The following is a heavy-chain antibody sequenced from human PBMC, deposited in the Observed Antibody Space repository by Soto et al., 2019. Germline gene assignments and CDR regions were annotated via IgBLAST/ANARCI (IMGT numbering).Heavy chain of an antibody. D-gene: IGHD3-10*01. V-gene: IGHV1-69*01. CDR2: FIPIFVSA. CDR1: GGTVSSYA. CDR3: ARDVSSDTTGFRGYDL. J-gene: IGHJ4*02. Sequence: QLHLVQSGAEVKKAGSSVKVSCKASGGTVSSYAITWVRQAPGKGLEWMGVFIPIFVSAHYAPKFQGRITLTAGESTSTAYMALSGLTSDDTAIYYCARDVSSDTTGFRGYDLWGQGTQVTVSS.